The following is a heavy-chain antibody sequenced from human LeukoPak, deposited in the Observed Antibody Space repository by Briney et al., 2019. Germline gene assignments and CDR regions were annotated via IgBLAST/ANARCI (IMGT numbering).Heavy chain of an antibody. J-gene: IGHJ4*02. CDR3: ARDWGRGYSYGDY. V-gene: IGHV3-66*01. CDR2: IYSGGST. D-gene: IGHD5-18*01. Sequence: PGGSLRLSCAASGFTVSSNHMSWVRQAPGKGLEWVSVIYSGGSTYYADSVKGRFTISRDNSKNTLYLQMNSLRAEVTAVYYCARDWGRGYSYGDYWGQGTLVTVSS. CDR1: GFTVSSNH.